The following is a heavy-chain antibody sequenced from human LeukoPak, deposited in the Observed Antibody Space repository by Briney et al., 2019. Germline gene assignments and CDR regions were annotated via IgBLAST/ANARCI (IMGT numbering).Heavy chain of an antibody. D-gene: IGHD2-21*02. V-gene: IGHV3-21*01. CDR3: AILVVVTAIPALGAFDI. CDR2: ISSSSSHK. Sequence: GGSLRLSCAASGLMFSSYGMNWVRQGPGKGLEWVSFISSSSSHKYYADSLRGRFTISRDNSKNSLYLQMNSLRAEDTAVYYCAILVVVTAIPALGAFDIWGQGTMVTVSS. CDR1: GLMFSSYG. J-gene: IGHJ3*02.